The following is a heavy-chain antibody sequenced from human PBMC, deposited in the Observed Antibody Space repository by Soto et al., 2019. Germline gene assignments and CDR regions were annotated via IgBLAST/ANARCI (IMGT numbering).Heavy chain of an antibody. Sequence: SATPDVGCTVSGGSSTNYYWTWIRQAPGKGLEWIGDIHYSGGANNNPSLKSRLTISVDKSRNQFSLNLKSVTAADTAVYFCARGAGTVTAGGVAFDSWGQGILVTVSA. CDR3: ARGAGTVTAGGVAFDS. J-gene: IGHJ5*01. V-gene: IGHV4-59*07. CDR1: GGSSTNYY. CDR2: IHYSGGA. D-gene: IGHD6-19*01.